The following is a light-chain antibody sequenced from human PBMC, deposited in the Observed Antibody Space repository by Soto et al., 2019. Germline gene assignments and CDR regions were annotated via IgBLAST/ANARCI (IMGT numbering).Light chain of an antibody. V-gene: IGKV1D-13*01. CDR1: QGISTY. CDR3: QQLTNYPRT. Sequence: IQMTQSPSSLSASVGDRVTITCRASQGISTYLNWYQQKPGKAPKLLISDASSFESGVPSRFSGSGSGTEFTLTISSLQPDDFATYYCQQLTNYPRTFGQGTKVDIK. CDR2: DAS. J-gene: IGKJ1*01.